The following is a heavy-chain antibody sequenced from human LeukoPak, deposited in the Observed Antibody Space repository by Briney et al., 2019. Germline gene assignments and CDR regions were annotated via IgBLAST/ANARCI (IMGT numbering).Heavy chain of an antibody. CDR1: GFTFSSYA. V-gene: IGHV3-48*03. J-gene: IGHJ5*02. D-gene: IGHD4-17*01. CDR2: ISSSGSTI. CDR3: ARERLIRSSHYNWFDP. Sequence: GGSLRLSCAASGFTFSSYAMHWVRQAPGKGLEWVSYISSSGSTIYYADSVKGRFTISRDNAKNSLYLQMNSLRAEGTAVYYCARERLIRSSHYNWFDPWGQGTLVTVSS.